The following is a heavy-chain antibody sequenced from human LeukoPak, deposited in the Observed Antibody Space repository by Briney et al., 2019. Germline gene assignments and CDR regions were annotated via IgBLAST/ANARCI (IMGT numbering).Heavy chain of an antibody. Sequence: GGSLRLSCAASGFTFSSYSMNWVRQAPGKGLEWVSYISFTSSTIYYADSVKGRFTIPRDNAKNSLYLQMNSLRDEDTAVYYCATTGGYSYGSWGQGTLVTVSS. J-gene: IGHJ5*02. CDR3: ATTGGYSYGS. D-gene: IGHD5-18*01. CDR1: GFTFSSYS. V-gene: IGHV3-48*02. CDR2: ISFTSSTI.